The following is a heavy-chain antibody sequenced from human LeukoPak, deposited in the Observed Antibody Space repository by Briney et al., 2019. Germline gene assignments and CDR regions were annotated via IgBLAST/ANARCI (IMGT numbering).Heavy chain of an antibody. CDR2: IYYSGST. CDR3: ASRIAAAVGDWFDP. V-gene: IGHV4-39*01. CDR1: GGSISSSSYY. D-gene: IGHD6-13*01. Sequence: PSETLSLTCTVSGGSISSSSYYWGRIRQPPGKGLEWIGSIYYSGSTYYNPSLKSRVTISVDTSKNQFSLKLSSVTAADTAVYYCASRIAAAVGDWFDPWGQGTLVTVSS. J-gene: IGHJ5*02.